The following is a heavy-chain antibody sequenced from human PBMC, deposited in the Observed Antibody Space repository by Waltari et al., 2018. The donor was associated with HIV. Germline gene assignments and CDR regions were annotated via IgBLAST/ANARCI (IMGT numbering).Heavy chain of an antibody. V-gene: IGHV4-59*01. CDR2: IYYSGST. J-gene: IGHJ4*02. CDR3: ARGRSACDY. D-gene: IGHD1-26*01. CDR1: GGSISSYY. Sequence: QVQLQESGPGLVKPSETLSLTCTVSGGSISSYYWSWIRQPPGKGLEWIGYIYYSGSTNYNPSLKSRVTISVDTSKNQFSLKLSSVTAADTALYYCARGRSACDYWGQGTLVTVSS.